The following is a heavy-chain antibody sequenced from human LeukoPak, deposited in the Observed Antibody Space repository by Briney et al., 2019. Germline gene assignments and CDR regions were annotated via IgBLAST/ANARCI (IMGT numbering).Heavy chain of an antibody. V-gene: IGHV4-59*01. CDR3: AMYNFWSGYYGDY. J-gene: IGHJ4*02. D-gene: IGHD3-3*01. CDR2: VSYSGST. Sequence: PETLSLTCTVLGGSIRSYDWGWIGQPPGKGLDGMGYVSYSGSTNYNPSLKSRVTISEDTSKNHFSLKLSSVTAADTAVYYCAMYNFWSGYYGDYWGQGTLVTVSS. CDR1: GGSIRSYD.